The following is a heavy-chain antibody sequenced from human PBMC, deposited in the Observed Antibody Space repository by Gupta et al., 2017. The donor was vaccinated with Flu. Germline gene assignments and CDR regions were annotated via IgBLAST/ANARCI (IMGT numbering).Heavy chain of an antibody. D-gene: IGHD3-10*01. Sequence: WMTWVRQEQGRGLEWGATIKEDGSEKYYAATGRGRFTVSRDNAGLAVYLHMNRLSDDDTAVYFCGRERAAGDIYMVFAYWGHGSQVTVSA. V-gene: IGHV3-7*01. J-gene: IGHJ4*01. CDR1: W. CDR3: GRERAAGDIYMVFAY. CDR2: IKEDGSEK.